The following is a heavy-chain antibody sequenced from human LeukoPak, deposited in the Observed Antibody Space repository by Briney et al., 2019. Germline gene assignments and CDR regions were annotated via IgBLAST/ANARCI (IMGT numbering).Heavy chain of an antibody. CDR2: INSDGSST. V-gene: IGHV3-74*01. D-gene: IGHD6-13*01. CDR1: GFTFSSYW. Sequence: GGSLRLSCAASGFTFSSYWMHWVRQAPGKGLVWVSRINSDGSSTSYADSVKGRFTISRDNAKNTLYLQMNSLRAEDTAVYYCARRYRAAGTNDYWGQGTLVTVSS. J-gene: IGHJ4*02. CDR3: ARRYRAAGTNDY.